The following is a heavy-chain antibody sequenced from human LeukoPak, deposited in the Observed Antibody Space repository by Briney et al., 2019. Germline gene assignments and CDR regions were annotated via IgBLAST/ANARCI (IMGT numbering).Heavy chain of an antibody. J-gene: IGHJ5*02. Sequence: PSETLSLTCTVSGYSISSGYYWGWIRQPPGKGLEWIGSIYHSGSTYYNPSLKSRVTISVDTSKNQFSLKLSSVTAADTAVYYCARDPEPFYDSSGYYVGSWFDPWGQGTLVTVSS. D-gene: IGHD3-22*01. V-gene: IGHV4-38-2*02. CDR1: GYSISSGYY. CDR2: IYHSGST. CDR3: ARDPEPFYDSSGYYVGSWFDP.